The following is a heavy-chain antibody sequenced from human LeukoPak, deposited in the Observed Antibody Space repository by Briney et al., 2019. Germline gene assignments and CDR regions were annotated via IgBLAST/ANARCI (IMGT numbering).Heavy chain of an antibody. CDR3: AKGGVAPSEFDP. V-gene: IGHV3-48*01. J-gene: IGHJ5*02. CDR1: EFTFSSYS. Sequence: GGSLRLSCAASEFTFSSYSMNWVRQAPGKGLEWVSYITNSGNSKSYADSVKGRFTISRDNSKNTLYLQMNSLRAEDTAVYYCAKGGVAPSEFDPWGQGTLVTVSS. D-gene: IGHD3-10*01. CDR2: ITNSGNSK.